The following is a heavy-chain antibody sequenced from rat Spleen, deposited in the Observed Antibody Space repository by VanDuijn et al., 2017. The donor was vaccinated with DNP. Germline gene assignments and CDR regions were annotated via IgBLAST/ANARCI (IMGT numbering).Heavy chain of an antibody. V-gene: IGHV3-3*01. D-gene: IGHD5-1*01. CDR2: INSAGTT. Sequence: EVQLQESGPGLVKPSQSLSLICSVTGYSITSSYRWSWIRKFPGNKLEWMGSINSAGTTKYNPSLKSRISITRDTYKNQLFLQVNSVTTEDTATYYCARSGLGRGFAYWGQGTLVTVSS. CDR3: ARSGLGRGFAY. CDR1: GYSITSSYR. J-gene: IGHJ3*01.